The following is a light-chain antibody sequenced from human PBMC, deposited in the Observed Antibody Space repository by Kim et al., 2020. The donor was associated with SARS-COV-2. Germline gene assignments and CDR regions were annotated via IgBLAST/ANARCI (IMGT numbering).Light chain of an antibody. CDR1: ALPDQY. J-gene: IGLJ1*01. Sequence: SYELTQSPSVSVSPGQTARITCSGDALPDQYAYWYQQKPGQAPVMVIYRDTERPSGIPGRFSGSSSGTTVTLTISGVQAEDEADYYCQSADSRGTYYVFG. CDR2: RDT. V-gene: IGLV3-25*03. CDR3: QSADSRGTYYV.